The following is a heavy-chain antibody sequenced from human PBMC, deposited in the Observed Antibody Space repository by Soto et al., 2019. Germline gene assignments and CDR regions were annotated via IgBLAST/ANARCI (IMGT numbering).Heavy chain of an antibody. Sequence: QVQLVQSGAEVRKAGASVKVSCKASGYTFNRHYIQWVRQAPGQGLEWMGMIDPSGGDTNYAKKFQGRVTLTSDTSTSTVYMELSSLRSEDTAVYYCAKRRGVGLTRSSFDYWGPGTLVIVSS. J-gene: IGHJ4*02. CDR3: AKRRGVGLTRSSFDY. CDR1: GYTFNRHY. D-gene: IGHD1-26*01. CDR2: IDPSGGDT. V-gene: IGHV1-46*02.